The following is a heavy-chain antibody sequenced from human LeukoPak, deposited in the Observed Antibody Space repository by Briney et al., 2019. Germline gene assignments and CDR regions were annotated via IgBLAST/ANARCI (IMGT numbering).Heavy chain of an antibody. CDR2: VYYTGTT. J-gene: IGHJ4*02. D-gene: IGHD6-25*01. CDR1: VASISGYY. Sequence: SETLSLTCTVSVASISGYYWSWIRQPPGKGREWIGYVYYTGTTTYNPSLKSRLTISIDTSKNQFSLNLSSVTPADTAVYYCTTVKAAAALDSWGQGTLVTVSS. CDR3: TTVKAAAALDS. V-gene: IGHV4-59*01.